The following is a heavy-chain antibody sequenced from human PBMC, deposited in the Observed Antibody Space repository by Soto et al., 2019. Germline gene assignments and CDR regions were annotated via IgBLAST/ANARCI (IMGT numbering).Heavy chain of an antibody. D-gene: IGHD3-22*01. CDR3: AREVVTVPEPPTYYYDSSGYPSLYYYYGMDV. CDR2: IYYSGGT. V-gene: IGHV4-31*01. Sequence: NPSETLSLTCTVSGGSISSGGYYWSWIRQHPGKGLEWIGYIYYSGGTYYNPSLKSQVTISVDTSKNQFSLKLSSVTAADTAVYYCAREVVTVPEPPTYYYDSSGYPSLYYYYGMDVWGQGTTVTVSS. J-gene: IGHJ6*02. CDR1: GGSISSGGYY.